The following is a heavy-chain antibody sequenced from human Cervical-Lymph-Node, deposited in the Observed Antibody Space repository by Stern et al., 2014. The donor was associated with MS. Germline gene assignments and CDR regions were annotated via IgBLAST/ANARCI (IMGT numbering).Heavy chain of an antibody. Sequence: VQLVQSGPGLVKPSETLSLTCTVSGPSISSSFWRWIRQPPGKGPEWIAYIHYSGITNYNPSRRSRVTISVDMAKNQFSLKVTSVTAADTAVYYCAKWGTGGYGHLDYWGQGILVTVSS. CDR2: IHYSGIT. CDR1: GPSISSSF. CDR3: AKWGTGGYGHLDY. D-gene: IGHD3-16*01. V-gene: IGHV4-59*01. J-gene: IGHJ4*02.